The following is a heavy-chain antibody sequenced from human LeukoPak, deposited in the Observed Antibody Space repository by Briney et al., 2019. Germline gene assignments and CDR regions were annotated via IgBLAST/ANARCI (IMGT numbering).Heavy chain of an antibody. J-gene: IGHJ4*02. CDR3: ARELLGNPFDY. V-gene: IGHV1-2*02. CDR1: GYTFIDYY. D-gene: IGHD7-27*01. Sequence: ASVKVSCKTSGYTFIDYYIHWVRQAPGQGLEWMGWINPKSGGTLYAQKFQGRVTITTDESTSTAYMELSSLRSEDTAVYYCARELLGNPFDYWGQGTLVTVSS. CDR2: INPKSGGT.